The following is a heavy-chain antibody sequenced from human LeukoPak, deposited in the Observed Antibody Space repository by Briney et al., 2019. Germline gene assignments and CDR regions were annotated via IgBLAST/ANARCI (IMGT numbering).Heavy chain of an antibody. J-gene: IGHJ4*02. CDR1: GFTFSSYG. V-gene: IGHV3-33*01. Sequence: GGSLRLSCAASGFTFSSYGMHWVRQAPGKGLEWVAVIWYDGSNKYYADSVKGRLTISRDNSKNTLYLQMNSLRAEDTAVYYCARDGGYGDLRPFDYWGQGTLVTVSS. CDR3: ARDGGYGDLRPFDY. D-gene: IGHD4-17*01. CDR2: IWYDGSNK.